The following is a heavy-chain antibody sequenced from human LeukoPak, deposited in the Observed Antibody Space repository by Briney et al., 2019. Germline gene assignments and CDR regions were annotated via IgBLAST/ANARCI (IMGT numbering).Heavy chain of an antibody. V-gene: IGHV5-51*01. D-gene: IGHD1-26*01. J-gene: IGHJ3*02. CDR2: IYPGDSDI. CDR1: GCSFTSYW. CDR3: AKSAGPQWDDAFYI. Sequence: GGALQISFQGSGCSFTSYWIGWVRPMPGKGVGGMGIIYPGDSDIRYRPSFEGQVNISADTSISTAYLQWRSLKASDTAMYFCAKSAGPQWDDAFYISGQGTMVTVSS.